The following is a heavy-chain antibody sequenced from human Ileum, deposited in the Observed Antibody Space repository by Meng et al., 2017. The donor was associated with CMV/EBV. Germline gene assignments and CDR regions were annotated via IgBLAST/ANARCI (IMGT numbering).Heavy chain of an antibody. J-gene: IGHJ4*02. CDR2: ISSSSIYI. Sequence: GESLKFSCAASGFTFSSYSMTWVRQAPGKVLEWVSSISSSSIYIYYADSVKGRFTISRDNAKNSLYLQMNSLRAEDTAVYYCARPLWYYYDSSGPFDYWGQGTLVTVSS. V-gene: IGHV3-21*01. D-gene: IGHD3-22*01. CDR3: ARPLWYYYDSSGPFDY. CDR1: GFTFSSYS.